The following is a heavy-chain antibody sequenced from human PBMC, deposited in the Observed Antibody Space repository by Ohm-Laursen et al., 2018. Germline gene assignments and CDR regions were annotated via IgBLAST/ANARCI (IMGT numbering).Heavy chain of an antibody. CDR2: IYTSGST. CDR3: ARDGAAARAFDY. V-gene: IGHV4-4*07. J-gene: IGHJ4*02. CDR1: GGSISSYY. Sequence: GTLSLTCTVSGGSISSYYWSWIRQPAGKGLEWIGRIYTSGSTNYNPSLKSRVTMSVDTSKNQFSLKLSSVTAADTAVYYCARDGAAARAFDYWGQGTLVTVSS. D-gene: IGHD6-13*01.